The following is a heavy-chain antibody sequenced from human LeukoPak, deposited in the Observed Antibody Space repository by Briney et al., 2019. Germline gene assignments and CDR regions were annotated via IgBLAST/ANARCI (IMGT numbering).Heavy chain of an antibody. Sequence: ASVKVSCKASGYTFTSYYLHWVRQAPGQGLEWMGIIDPSAGSTTYAQKFQGRVTMTRDTSTSTVYMDLSSLRSEDAAVYYCARDAYYNYGAFGIWGQGTMATVSS. V-gene: IGHV1-46*01. CDR2: IDPSAGST. CDR3: ARDAYYNYGAFGI. CDR1: GYTFTSYY. D-gene: IGHD5-24*01. J-gene: IGHJ3*02.